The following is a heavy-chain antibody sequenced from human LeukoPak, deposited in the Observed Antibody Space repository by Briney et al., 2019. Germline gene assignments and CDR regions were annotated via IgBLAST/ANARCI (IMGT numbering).Heavy chain of an antibody. D-gene: IGHD2-2*01. Sequence: AGGSLRLSCAASGFTFSSYSMNWVRQAPGKGLVWVSSISSSSSYIYYADSVKGRFTISRDNAKNSLYLQMNSLRAEDTAVYYCAGAPARYCSSTSCYGFDPWGQGTLVTVSS. V-gene: IGHV3-21*01. CDR2: ISSSSSYI. CDR3: AGAPARYCSSTSCYGFDP. CDR1: GFTFSSYS. J-gene: IGHJ5*02.